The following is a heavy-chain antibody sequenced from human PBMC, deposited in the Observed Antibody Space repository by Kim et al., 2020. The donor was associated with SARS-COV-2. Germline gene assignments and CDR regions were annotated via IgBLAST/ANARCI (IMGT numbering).Heavy chain of an antibody. CDR3: ATHLAAAMGPDSFDI. CDR2: FDPEDDEA. D-gene: IGHD2-2*01. Sequence: ASVKVSCKVSEFTLNEFSIHWVRQAPGGGLEWMGTFDPEDDEALSSRKFKGRLTMTEDMSTDTAYMDLRSLRSEDTGVYYCATHLAAAMGPDSFDIWGQGTMVTVSS. CDR1: EFTLNEFS. J-gene: IGHJ3*02. V-gene: IGHV1-24*01.